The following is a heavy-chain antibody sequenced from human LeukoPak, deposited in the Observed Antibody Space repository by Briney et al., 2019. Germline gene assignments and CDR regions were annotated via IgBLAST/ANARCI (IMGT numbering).Heavy chain of an antibody. CDR2: INPNSGGT. CDR1: GYTLTELS. V-gene: IGHV1-2*02. Sequence: GASVKVSCKVSGYTLTELSMHWVRQAPGQGLEWMGWINPNSGGTNYAQKFQGRVTMTRDTSISTAYMELSRLRSDDTAVYYCARDRTRSGSYYSGSSWGQGTLVTVSS. CDR3: ARDRTRSGSYYSGSS. D-gene: IGHD1-26*01. J-gene: IGHJ4*02.